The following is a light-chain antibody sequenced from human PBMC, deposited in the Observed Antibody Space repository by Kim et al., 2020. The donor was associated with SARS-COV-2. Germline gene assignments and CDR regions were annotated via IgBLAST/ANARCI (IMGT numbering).Light chain of an antibody. Sequence: RQTATLTCTGNRNNVGNQGAAWLQQHQGHPPRLLSYRNNNRPSGISERFSASRSGNTASLTITGLQPEDEADYYCSAWDSSLSVWVFGGGTKVTVL. CDR1: RNNVGNQG. CDR2: RNN. V-gene: IGLV10-54*04. J-gene: IGLJ3*02. CDR3: SAWDSSLSVWV.